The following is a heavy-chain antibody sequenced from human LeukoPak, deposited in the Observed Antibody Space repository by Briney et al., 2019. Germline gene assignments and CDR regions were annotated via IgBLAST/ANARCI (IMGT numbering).Heavy chain of an antibody. CDR3: AKDQRGNINDPFDI. J-gene: IGHJ3*02. D-gene: IGHD4-23*01. Sequence: GASVKVSCKTSGGTFINYAFCWVRQAPGQGLEWMGGIIPVFNAANYAQRFQGRVTITADKSTNTVYMELSTLRAEDTAVYYCAKDQRGNINDPFDIWGQGTMVTVSS. CDR1: GGTFINYA. CDR2: IIPVFNAA. V-gene: IGHV1-69*06.